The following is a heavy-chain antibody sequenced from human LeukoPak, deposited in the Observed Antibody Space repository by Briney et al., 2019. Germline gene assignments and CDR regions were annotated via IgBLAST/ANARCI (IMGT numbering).Heavy chain of an antibody. CDR3: ARVEGCSGGSCYLENWFDP. D-gene: IGHD2-15*01. V-gene: IGHV4-39*07. J-gene: IGHJ5*02. Sequence: SETLSLTCTVSGGSISSYSSYWGWIRQPPGKGLEWIGTIYYSGSTYYNPSLKSRVTISVDTSKNQFSLKLSSVTAADTAVYYCARVEGCSGGSCYLENWFDPWGQGTLVTVSS. CDR1: GGSISSYSSY. CDR2: IYYSGST.